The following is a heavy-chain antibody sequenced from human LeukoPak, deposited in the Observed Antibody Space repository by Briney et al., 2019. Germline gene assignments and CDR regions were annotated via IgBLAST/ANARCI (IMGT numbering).Heavy chain of an antibody. V-gene: IGHV3-15*01. D-gene: IGHD2-2*01. Sequence: GGSLRLSCAASGFTFSSYAMSWVRQAPGKGLEWVGRIKSKTDGGTTDYAAPVKGRFTISRDDSKNTLYLQMNSLKTEDTAVYYCTTVSTRFLGDYCYYMDVWGKGTTVTVSS. CDR3: TTVSTRFLGDYCYYMDV. CDR2: IKSKTDGGTT. J-gene: IGHJ6*03. CDR1: GFTFSSYA.